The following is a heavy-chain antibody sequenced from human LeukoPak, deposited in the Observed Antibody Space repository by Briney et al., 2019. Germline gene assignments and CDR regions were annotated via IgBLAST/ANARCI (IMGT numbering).Heavy chain of an antibody. V-gene: IGHV4-34*01. Sequence: SETLSLTCAVYGGSFTDYFWTWIRQPPGRGLEWIGEINHSGRTNSNPSLMSRATLSIDMSKNQFSLRLTSVTAADTAVYYCAREEECYYDSSGYYCVDYWGQGTLVTVSS. J-gene: IGHJ4*02. CDR2: INHSGRT. CDR1: GGSFTDYF. CDR3: AREEECYYDSSGYYCVDY. D-gene: IGHD3-22*01.